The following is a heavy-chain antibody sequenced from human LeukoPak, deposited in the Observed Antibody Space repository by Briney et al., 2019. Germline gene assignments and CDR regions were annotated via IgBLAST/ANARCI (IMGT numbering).Heavy chain of an antibody. D-gene: IGHD5-24*01. V-gene: IGHV3-23*01. CDR2: ISGSGGST. CDR1: GFTFYSYA. J-gene: IGHJ6*02. CDR3: ARKINFPGAMDV. Sequence: PGGSLRLSCAASGFTFYSYAMSWVRQAPGKGLEWVAAISGSGGSTYYADSVKGRFTISRDTFKNTMYLQMNSLRAEDTAVYYCARKINFPGAMDVWGQGTTVTVSS.